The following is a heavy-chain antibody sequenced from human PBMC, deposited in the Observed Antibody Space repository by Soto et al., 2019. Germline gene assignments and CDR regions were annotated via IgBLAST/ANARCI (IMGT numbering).Heavy chain of an antibody. Sequence: EVQLVEAGGGLVKPGGSLRLSCAASGFTLSSYSMKWVRQAPGKGLEWVSSSSSSSSYIYYADSVKGRFTISRDNAKNSLYLQMNSLRAEDTAVYYCARDTGALTYYYDSSGGYYGMDVWGQGTTVTVSS. D-gene: IGHD3-22*01. V-gene: IGHV3-21*01. CDR2: SSSSSSYI. CDR3: ARDTGALTYYYDSSGGYYGMDV. J-gene: IGHJ6*02. CDR1: GFTLSSYS.